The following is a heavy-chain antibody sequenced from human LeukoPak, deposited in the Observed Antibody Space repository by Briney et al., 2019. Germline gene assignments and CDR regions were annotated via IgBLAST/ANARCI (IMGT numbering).Heavy chain of an antibody. V-gene: IGHV4-34*01. J-gene: IGHJ4*02. CDR3: ARAYYDFWSGYYTPSNFDY. CDR2: INHSGST. D-gene: IGHD3-3*01. CDR1: GGSFSGYY. Sequence: SETLSLTCAVYGGSFSGYYWSWIRQPLGKGLEWIGEINHSGSTNYNPSLKSRVTISVDTSKNQFSLKLSSVTAADTAVYYCARAYYDFWSGYYTPSNFDYWGQGTLVTVSS.